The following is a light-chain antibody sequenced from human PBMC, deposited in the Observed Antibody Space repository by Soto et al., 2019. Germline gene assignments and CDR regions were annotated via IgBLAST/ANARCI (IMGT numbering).Light chain of an antibody. V-gene: IGKV1-39*01. CDR2: AAS. J-gene: IGKJ5*01. CDR1: QSISSY. CDR3: QQSYSTPPIT. Sequence: IQITQSPTSLSASVGDRVTITCRASQSISSYLNWYQQKPGKAPKLLIYAASSLQSGVPSRFSGSGSGTDFTLTISSLQPEDFATYYCQQSYSTPPITFCQGTRLEIK.